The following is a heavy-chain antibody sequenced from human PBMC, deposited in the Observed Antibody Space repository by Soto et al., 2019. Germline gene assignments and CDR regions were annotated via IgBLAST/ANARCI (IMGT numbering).Heavy chain of an antibody. J-gene: IGHJ4*02. Sequence: GGSLRLSCAASGFSFDDYAMHWVRQAPGKGLEWVSGISWNSGSIGYADSVKGRFTISRDNAKNSLYLQMNSLRAEDTALYYCAKDHEYSLGRRLDYCGQGTLVTVYS. CDR3: AKDHEYSLGRRLDY. D-gene: IGHD4-4*01. CDR1: GFSFDDYA. CDR2: ISWNSGSI. V-gene: IGHV3-9*01.